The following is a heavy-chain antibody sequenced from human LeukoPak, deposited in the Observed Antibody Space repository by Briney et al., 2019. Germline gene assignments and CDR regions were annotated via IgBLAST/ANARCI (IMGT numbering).Heavy chain of an antibody. J-gene: IGHJ5*02. Sequence: GASVKVSCKASGGTFSSYTISWVRQAPGQGLEWMGRIIPILGIANYAQKFQGRVTITADKSTSTAYMELSSLRSEDTAVYYCAISGSYSSWFDPWGQGTLVTVSS. V-gene: IGHV1-69*02. CDR2: IIPILGIA. CDR1: GGTFSSYT. CDR3: AISGSYSSWFDP. D-gene: IGHD1-26*01.